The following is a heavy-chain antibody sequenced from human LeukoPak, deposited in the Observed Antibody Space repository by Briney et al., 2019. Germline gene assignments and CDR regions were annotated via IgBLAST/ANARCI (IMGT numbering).Heavy chain of an antibody. J-gene: IGHJ4*02. CDR2: ISAYNGNT. CDR3: ARDQDSRGWRVGTGDY. Sequence: GASVKVSCKASGYTFTSYYMHWVRQAPGQGLEWMGWISAYNGNTNYAQKLQGRATMTTDTSTSTAYMELRSLRSDDTAVYYGARDQDSRGWRVGTGDYWGQGTLVTVSS. CDR1: GYTFTSYY. D-gene: IGHD6-19*01. V-gene: IGHV1-18*04.